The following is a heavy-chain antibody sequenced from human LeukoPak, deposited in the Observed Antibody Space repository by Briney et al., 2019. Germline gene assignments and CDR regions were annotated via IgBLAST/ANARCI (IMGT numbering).Heavy chain of an antibody. D-gene: IGHD3-10*01. CDR3: TRDAGQFVDHDVFDF. Sequence: GGSLRLSCAASGFSFRTYSMNWVRQAPGRGLEWVSSISPTSWTIDQADSVKGRFTVSRDNAKNSVFLQMDSLRAEDEAVYYCTRDAGQFVDHDVFDFWGQGTMVTVSS. CDR2: ISPTSWTI. CDR1: GFSFRTYS. J-gene: IGHJ3*01. V-gene: IGHV3-21*01.